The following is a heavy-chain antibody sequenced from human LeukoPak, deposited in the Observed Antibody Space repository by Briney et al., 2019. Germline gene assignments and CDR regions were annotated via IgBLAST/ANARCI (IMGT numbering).Heavy chain of an antibody. CDR3: ARVSFCRRCHFDY. V-gene: IGHV3-74*03. CDR1: GFTFSRYW. J-gene: IGHJ4*02. D-gene: IGHD2/OR15-2a*01. Sequence: PGGSLRLSCAASGFTFSRYWMHWVRQAPGKGLVWVARISPDGSSALSADSVRGRFTISRDNADNTLYLQLNSLRAEDTAIYYCARVSFCRRCHFDYWGQGTLVTVSS. CDR2: ISPDGSSA.